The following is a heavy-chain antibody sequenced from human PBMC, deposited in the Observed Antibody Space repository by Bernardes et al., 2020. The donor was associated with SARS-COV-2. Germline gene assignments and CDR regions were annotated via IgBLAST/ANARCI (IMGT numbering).Heavy chain of an antibody. CDR1: GYTFSTSA. CDR2: INAGAGNT. Sequence: ASVKVSCKASGYTFSTSAMHWVRQAPGQRPEWMGWINAGAGNTKYSQIFQDRVTITRDTSASTAYMELRSLRFEDTAVYYCVRDTDGSGSYYTPKFDYWGQGTLVTVSP. V-gene: IGHV1-3*01. D-gene: IGHD3-10*01. CDR3: VRDTDGSGSYYTPKFDY. J-gene: IGHJ4*02.